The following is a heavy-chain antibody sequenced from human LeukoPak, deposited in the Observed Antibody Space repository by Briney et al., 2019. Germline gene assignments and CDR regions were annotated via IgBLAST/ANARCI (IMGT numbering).Heavy chain of an antibody. CDR1: GGSISSGDYY. V-gene: IGHV4-30-4*01. CDR2: IYYSGST. D-gene: IGHD3-22*01. J-gene: IGHJ4*02. Sequence: SETLSLTCTVSGGSISSGDYYWSWIRQPPGKGLEWIGYIYYSGSTYYNPSLKSRVTTSVDTSKNQFSLKLSSVTAADTAVYYCARGNYYDSSGFDYWGQGTLVTVSS. CDR3: ARGNYYDSSGFDY.